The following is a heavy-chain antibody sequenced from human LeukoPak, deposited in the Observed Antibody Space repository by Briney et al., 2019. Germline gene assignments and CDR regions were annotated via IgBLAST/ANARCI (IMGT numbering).Heavy chain of an antibody. CDR3: ARDHDYSNYFTYYYYMDV. CDR1: GYTFTGHY. CDR2: INPNSGGT. V-gene: IGHV1-2*02. J-gene: IGHJ6*03. D-gene: IGHD4-11*01. Sequence: ASVKVSCKASGYTFTGHYMHWVRQAPGQGLEWMGWINPNSGGTNYAQKFQGRVTMTRDTSISTAYMELSRLRSDDTAVYYCARDHDYSNYFTYYYYMDVWGKGTTVTVSS.